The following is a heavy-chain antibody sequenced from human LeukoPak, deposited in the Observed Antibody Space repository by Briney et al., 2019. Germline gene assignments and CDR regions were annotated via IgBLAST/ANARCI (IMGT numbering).Heavy chain of an antibody. D-gene: IGHD4-17*01. Sequence: SETLSLTCTVSGGSISSYYWSWIRQPPGKGLEWTGYIYYSGSTNYNPSLKSRVTISVDTSKNQFSLKLSSVTAADTAVYYCARESERYGADYWGQGTLVTVSS. V-gene: IGHV4-59*01. J-gene: IGHJ4*02. CDR3: ARESERYGADY. CDR2: IYYSGST. CDR1: GGSISSYY.